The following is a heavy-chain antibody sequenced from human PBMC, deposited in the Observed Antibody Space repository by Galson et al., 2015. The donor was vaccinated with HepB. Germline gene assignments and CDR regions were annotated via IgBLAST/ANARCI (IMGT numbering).Heavy chain of an antibody. V-gene: IGHV3-30*02. CDR3: AKVDWDRYYDSSGLVDY. Sequence: SLRLSCAASGFTFSSYGMHWVRQAPGKGLEWVAFIRYDGSNKNYADSVKGRFTISRDNSQNTLYLQMNSLRAEDTAVYYCAKVDWDRYYDSSGLVDYWGQGTLVTVSS. CDR2: IRYDGSNK. CDR1: GFTFSSYG. J-gene: IGHJ4*02. D-gene: IGHD3-22*01.